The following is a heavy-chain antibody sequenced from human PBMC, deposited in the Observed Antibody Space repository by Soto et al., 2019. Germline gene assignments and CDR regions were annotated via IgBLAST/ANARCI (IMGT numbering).Heavy chain of an antibody. Sequence: EVQLVESGGGLVKPGGSLRLSCAASGFTFSNARMKWVRQAPGKGLEWVGRIKSKTDGGTTDYAAPVKGRFTISRDDSKNTLYLQMNSLKTEDTAVYYCTTSSRWLQLIDYWGQGTLVTVSS. D-gene: IGHD1-1*01. V-gene: IGHV3-15*07. CDR2: IKSKTDGGTT. J-gene: IGHJ4*02. CDR1: GFTFSNAR. CDR3: TTSSRWLQLIDY.